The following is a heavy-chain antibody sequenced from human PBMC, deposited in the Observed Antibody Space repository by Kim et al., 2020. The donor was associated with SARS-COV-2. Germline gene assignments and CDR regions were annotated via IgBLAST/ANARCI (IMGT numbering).Heavy chain of an antibody. J-gene: IGHJ5*02. V-gene: IGHV4-39*01. CDR2: IYYSGST. D-gene: IGHD2-8*01. Sequence: SETLSLTCTVSGGSISSSSYYWGWIRQPPGKGLEWIGSIYYSGSTYYNPSLKSRVTISVDTSKNQFSLKLSSVTAADTAVYYCVSVCITNWFDPWGQGTLVTVSS. CDR1: GGSISSSSYY. CDR3: VSVCITNWFDP.